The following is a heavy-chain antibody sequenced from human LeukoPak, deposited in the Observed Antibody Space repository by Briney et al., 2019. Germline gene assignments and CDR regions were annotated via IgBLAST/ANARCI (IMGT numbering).Heavy chain of an antibody. V-gene: IGHV3-64*01. D-gene: IGHD3-22*01. Sequence: GGSLRLSCAASGFTVSSYAMHWVRQAPGKGLEYVSAISSNGGSTYYANSVKGRFTISRDNSKNTLYLQMGSLRAEDMAVYYCARDGPHYYDSSGYYPPDYWGQGTLVTVSS. J-gene: IGHJ4*02. CDR1: GFTVSSYA. CDR2: ISSNGGST. CDR3: ARDGPHYYDSSGYYPPDY.